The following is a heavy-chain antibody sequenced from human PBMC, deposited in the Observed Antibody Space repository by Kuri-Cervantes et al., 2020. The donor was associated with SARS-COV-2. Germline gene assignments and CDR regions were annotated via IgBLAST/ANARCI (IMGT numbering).Heavy chain of an antibody. CDR1: GFTFSTYE. CDR3: ARDPHIFTYAFDI. CDR2: ITGSGSTI. Sequence: GSLKISWVASGFTFSTYEMNWVRQAPGKGLEWVSYITGSGSTIYYADSVKGRFTISSDNAKNSLYLQMNSLRAEDTAVYYCARDPHIFTYAFDIWGQGTMVTVSS. D-gene: IGHD3-3*02. V-gene: IGHV3-48*03. J-gene: IGHJ3*02.